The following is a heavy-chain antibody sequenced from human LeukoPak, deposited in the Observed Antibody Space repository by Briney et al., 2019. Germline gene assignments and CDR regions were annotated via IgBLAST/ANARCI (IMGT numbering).Heavy chain of an antibody. J-gene: IGHJ4*02. V-gene: IGHV1-69*05. D-gene: IGHD3/OR15-3a*01. CDR3: ARDGGLGYFDY. Sequence: SVKVSCKASGGTFSRYAISWVRQAPGQGLEWMGRIIPIFGTANYAQKFQGRVTITTDESTSTAYMELSSLRSEDTAVYYCARDGGLGYFDYWGQGTLVTVSS. CDR2: IIPIFGTA. CDR1: GGTFSRYA.